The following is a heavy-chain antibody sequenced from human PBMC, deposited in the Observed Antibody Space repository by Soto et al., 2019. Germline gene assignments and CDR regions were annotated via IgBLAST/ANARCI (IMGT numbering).Heavy chain of an antibody. V-gene: IGHV3-74*01. J-gene: IGHJ3*02. D-gene: IGHD4-17*01. Sequence: EVQLVESGGGLVQPGGSLRLSCADSGFTFSSYWMHWVGQAPGKGRGWVSRINSDGSSTSYADSVKGRFTISRDNAKNTLYLQMNSLRAEDTDVYYCASPPYGAGGAFDIWGQGTMVTVSS. CDR3: ASPPYGAGGAFDI. CDR2: INSDGSST. CDR1: GFTFSSYW.